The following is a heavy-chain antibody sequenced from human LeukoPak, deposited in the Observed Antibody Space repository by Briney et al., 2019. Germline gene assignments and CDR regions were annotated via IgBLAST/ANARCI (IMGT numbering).Heavy chain of an antibody. CDR1: GFTFYSYV. V-gene: IGHV3-23*01. CDR3: AKDFLIAAAGLFDY. CDR2: ISGSGGST. J-gene: IGHJ4*02. Sequence: GGSLRLSCAASGFTFYSYVMIWVRRTPGKGLEWVSAISGSGGSTYYADSVKGRFTISRDNSKNTLYLQMNSLRAEDTAVYYCAKDFLIAAAGLFDYWGQGTLVTVSS. D-gene: IGHD6-13*01.